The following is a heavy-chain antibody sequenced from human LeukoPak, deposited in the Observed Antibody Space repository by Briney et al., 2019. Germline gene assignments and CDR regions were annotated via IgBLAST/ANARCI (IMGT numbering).Heavy chain of an antibody. D-gene: IGHD5-18*01. Sequence: PGGSLRLSCAASGFTFSSYSMNWVRQAPGKGLEWVSSISSSSSYIYYADSVEGRFTISRDNAKNSLYLQMNSLRAEDTAVYYCAKDRYALDYYYMDVWGKGTTVTISS. CDR1: GFTFSSYS. V-gene: IGHV3-21*01. CDR2: ISSSSSYI. CDR3: AKDRYALDYYYMDV. J-gene: IGHJ6*03.